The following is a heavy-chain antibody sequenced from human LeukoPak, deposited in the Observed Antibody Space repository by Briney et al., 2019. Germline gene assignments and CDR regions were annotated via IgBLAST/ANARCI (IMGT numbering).Heavy chain of an antibody. V-gene: IGHV3-23*01. CDR3: AKEPYVAAFDI. CDR1: GFTFSSYA. CDR2: ISGSAGTT. Sequence: GGSLTLSCAVSGFTFSSYAMNWVRQVPGKGLEWVSTISGSAGTTHYADCVKGRFTISRDNSKNTLYLQMNSLRAEDTAVYYCAKEPYVAAFDIWGQGTMVSVSS. D-gene: IGHD3-16*01. J-gene: IGHJ3*02.